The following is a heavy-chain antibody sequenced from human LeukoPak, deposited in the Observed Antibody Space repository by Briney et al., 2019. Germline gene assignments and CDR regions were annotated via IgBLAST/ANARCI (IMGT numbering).Heavy chain of an antibody. J-gene: IGHJ4*02. Sequence: GGSLRLSCAASGFTFNSYAMSWVRQAPGKGLEWVASISGGGSGTFYPDSVKGRFTISRDNSKNTLYLQMNSLRAEDTAVYYCAKGQVIAAAANSDYWGQGTLVTVSS. D-gene: IGHD6-13*01. V-gene: IGHV3-23*01. CDR1: GFTFNSYA. CDR2: ISGGGSGT. CDR3: AKGQVIAAAANSDY.